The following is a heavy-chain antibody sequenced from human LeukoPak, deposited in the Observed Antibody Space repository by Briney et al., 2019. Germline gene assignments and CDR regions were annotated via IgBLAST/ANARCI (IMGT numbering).Heavy chain of an antibody. CDR3: ARGHYDVLTSSYKWTPDY. CDR2: ITSGGGYT. CDR1: GFTFSSYA. D-gene: IGHD3-9*01. V-gene: IGHV3-21*06. J-gene: IGHJ4*02. Sequence: GGSLRLSCAASGFTFSSYAMSWVRQAPGKGLEWVSSITSGGGYTYYADSVKGRFTTSRDNAKNSLSLRLDSLRAEDTAVYYCARGHYDVLTSSYKWTPDYWGQGTLVTVSS.